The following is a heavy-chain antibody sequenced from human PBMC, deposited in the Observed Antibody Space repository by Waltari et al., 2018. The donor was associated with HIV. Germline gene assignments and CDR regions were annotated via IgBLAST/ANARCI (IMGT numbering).Heavy chain of an antibody. J-gene: IGHJ6*02. D-gene: IGHD2-2*01. CDR2: IIPIFGTA. V-gene: IGHV1-69*12. CDR3: ARGSKRGYYYFGMDV. CDR1: GGTFSNYA. Sequence: QVQLVQSGAEVKKPGSSVKVSCEASGGTFSNYAISWVRQAPGQGLEWMGGIIPIFGTANDAQQFQGRVTITADESTSTAYMELSSLRSEDTAVYYCARGSKRGYYYFGMDVWGQGTTVTVSS.